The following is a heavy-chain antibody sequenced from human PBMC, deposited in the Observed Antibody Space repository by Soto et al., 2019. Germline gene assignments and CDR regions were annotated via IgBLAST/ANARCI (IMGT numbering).Heavy chain of an antibody. CDR3: VRGDRAYNSYDP. Sequence: QLQLQESGSRLVKPSQTLSLTCAVSGGSITSDGHSWNWIRQPPGKGLEWIGYIFHSGGTYYNPSLKRRVTLSVDRSKNQFSLNLASVTAADTAVYYCVRGDRAYNSYDPWGQGTLVTVSS. V-gene: IGHV4-30-2*01. CDR2: IFHSGGT. J-gene: IGHJ5*02. CDR1: GGSITSDGHS.